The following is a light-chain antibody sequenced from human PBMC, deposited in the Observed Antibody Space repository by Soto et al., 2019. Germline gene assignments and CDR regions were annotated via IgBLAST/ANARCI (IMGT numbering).Light chain of an antibody. J-gene: IGLJ2*01. CDR1: SSDVGGYDY. CDR2: DVI. Sequence: QSALTQPASVSGSPGQSITISCTGTSSDVGGYDYVSWYQQHPGNAPKLMIYDVINRPSGVSNRFSGSKSGNTASLTISGLPADEQADYYCSSYKGSSTVVFGGGTKLTVL. V-gene: IGLV2-14*01. CDR3: SSYKGSSTVV.